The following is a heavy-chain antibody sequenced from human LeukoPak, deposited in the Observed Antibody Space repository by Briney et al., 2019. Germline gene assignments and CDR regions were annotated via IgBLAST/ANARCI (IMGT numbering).Heavy chain of an antibody. CDR3: ARDRAYCGGDCYSGLGYYYGMDV. V-gene: IGHV3-30-3*01. CDR2: ISYDGSNK. J-gene: IGHJ6*02. CDR1: GFTFSSYA. D-gene: IGHD2-21*02. Sequence: GRSLRLSCAASGFTFSSYAMHWVRQAPGKGLEWVAVISYDGSNKYYADSVKGRFTISRDNSKNTLYLQMNSLRAEDTAVYYCARDRAYCGGDCYSGLGYYYGMDVWGQGTTVTVSS.